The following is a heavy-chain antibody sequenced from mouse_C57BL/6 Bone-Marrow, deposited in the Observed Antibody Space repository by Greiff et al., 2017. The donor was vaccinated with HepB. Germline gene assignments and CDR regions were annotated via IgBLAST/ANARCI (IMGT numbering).Heavy chain of an antibody. Sequence: VQLQQSGTVLARPGASVKMSCKTSCYTFTSYWVHWVKQRPGQGLEWIGAIYPGNSDTSYNQKFKGKAKLTAVTSASTAYMELSSLTNEDSAVYYCTSSSYVWYFDVWGTGTTVTVSS. V-gene: IGHV1-5*01. J-gene: IGHJ1*03. D-gene: IGHD1-1*01. CDR1: CYTFTSYW. CDR3: TSSSYVWYFDV. CDR2: IYPGNSDT.